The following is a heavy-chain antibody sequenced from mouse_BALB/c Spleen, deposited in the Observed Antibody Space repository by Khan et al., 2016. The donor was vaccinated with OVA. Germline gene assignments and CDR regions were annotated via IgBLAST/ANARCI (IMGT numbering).Heavy chain of an antibody. Sequence: EVQLVESGGDLVKPGGSLKLSCAASGFTFSSYSMSWVRQTPDKRLEWVATISSDGDYTYFPDSVKGRFTIPRDNDKNTLNLQMSSLKSEDTALYYCASHLTGSFAYWGQGTLVTVSA. J-gene: IGHJ3*01. CDR3: ASHLTGSFAY. D-gene: IGHD4-1*01. CDR2: ISSDGDYT. V-gene: IGHV5-6*01. CDR1: GFTFSSYS.